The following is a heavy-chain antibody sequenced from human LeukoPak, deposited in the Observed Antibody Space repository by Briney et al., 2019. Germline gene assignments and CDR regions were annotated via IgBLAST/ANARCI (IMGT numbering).Heavy chain of an antibody. V-gene: IGHV3-64D*09. CDR2: INDNGGTT. J-gene: IGHJ4*02. Sequence: GGSLRLSCAASGFTFSSYAMSWVRQAPGKGLEYVSGINDNGGTTHYADSLKGRFTISRDSSKNTLYLQMTSLRAEDTGVYYCVKDLSGSYSFDYWGQGTLVTVSS. CDR3: VKDLSGSYSFDY. D-gene: IGHD1-26*01. CDR1: GFTFSSYA.